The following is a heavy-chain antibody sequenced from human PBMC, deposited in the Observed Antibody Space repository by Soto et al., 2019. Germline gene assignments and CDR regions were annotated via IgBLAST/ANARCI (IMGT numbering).Heavy chain of an antibody. CDR2: VYTSGRT. Sequence: EVQLVESGGDLIQPGGSLRLSCAASGFTVTNSYMAWVRQAPGKGLEWVSVVYTSGRTYHADSVKGRFTVSRDISTNMFFLQMNKLSAEDMATYYCARAGFERLYFDNGAGEPWSPSPQ. D-gene: IGHD1-1*01. CDR1: GFTVTNSY. CDR3: ARAGFERLYFD. J-gene: IGHJ4*02. V-gene: IGHV3-53*01.